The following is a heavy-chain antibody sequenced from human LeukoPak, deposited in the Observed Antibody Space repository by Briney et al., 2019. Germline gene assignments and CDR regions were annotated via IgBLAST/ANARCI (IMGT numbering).Heavy chain of an antibody. CDR1: GFTFTSSA. CDR2: IVVGSGNT. J-gene: IGHJ4*02. CDR3: AASPDYYGSSGYSYYFDY. Sequence: ASVKVSCKASGFTFTSSAVQWVRQARGQRLEWIGWIVVGSGNTNYARKFQKRVTITRDMSTSTAYMELSSLRSEDTAVYYCAASPDYYGSSGYSYYFDYWGQGTLVTVSS. V-gene: IGHV1-58*01. D-gene: IGHD3-22*01.